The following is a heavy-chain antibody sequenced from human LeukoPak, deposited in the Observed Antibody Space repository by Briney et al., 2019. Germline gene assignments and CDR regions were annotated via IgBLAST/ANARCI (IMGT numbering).Heavy chain of an antibody. CDR3: ARVVSGEHAFDI. CDR1: GYTFTGYY. J-gene: IGHJ3*02. CDR2: INPNSGGT. Sequence: ASVKVSCKASGYTFTGYYMHWVRQAPGQGLEWMGWINPNSGGTNYAQKFQGRVTMTRDTSISTAYMELSRLRSDDTAVYYCARVVSGEHAFDIWGQGTMVTVSS. D-gene: IGHD2-21*01. V-gene: IGHV1-2*02.